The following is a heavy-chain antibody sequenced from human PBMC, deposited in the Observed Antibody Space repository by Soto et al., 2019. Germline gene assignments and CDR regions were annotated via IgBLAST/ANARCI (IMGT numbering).Heavy chain of an antibody. CDR2: IYSGGAT. CDR3: ARVNPPYP. V-gene: IGHV3-53*01. CDR1: GFTVSSNY. J-gene: IGHJ5*02. Sequence: LRLSCAASGFTVSSNYMIWVRQAPGKGLEWISFIYSGGATHYVDSVKGRFTISRDNSKNTVYLQMNSLRTEDTAIYYCARVNPPYPWGQGTLVTVSS.